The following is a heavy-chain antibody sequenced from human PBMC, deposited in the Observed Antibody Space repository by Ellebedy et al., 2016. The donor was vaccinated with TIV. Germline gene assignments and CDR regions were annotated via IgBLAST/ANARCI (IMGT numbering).Heavy chain of an antibody. Sequence: SETLSLTCTVSGGSTSSYYWSWIRQPPGKGLEWIGYISYSGSTIYNLSLKSRVTLSLDTPKNQFSLRLSSLTAADTAVYYCARVNGFFDYWGQGTLVTVSS. D-gene: IGHD2-8*01. CDR2: ISYSGST. V-gene: IGHV4-59*01. J-gene: IGHJ4*02. CDR1: GGSTSSYY. CDR3: ARVNGFFDY.